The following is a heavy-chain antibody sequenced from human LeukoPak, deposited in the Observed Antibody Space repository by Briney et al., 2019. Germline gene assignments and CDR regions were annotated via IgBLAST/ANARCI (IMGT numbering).Heavy chain of an antibody. V-gene: IGHV5-51*01. Sequence: GESRKISCKGSGYSFTSYWIAWVRQMPGKGLEWRGISYPGDSDTRYSPSFKGQVTISADKSISTAYLQWSSLKASDTAMYYCARGPLYYYDSSGYRNWFDPWGQGTLVTVSS. CDR2: SYPGDSDT. D-gene: IGHD3-22*01. CDR3: ARGPLYYYDSSGYRNWFDP. J-gene: IGHJ5*02. CDR1: GYSFTSYW.